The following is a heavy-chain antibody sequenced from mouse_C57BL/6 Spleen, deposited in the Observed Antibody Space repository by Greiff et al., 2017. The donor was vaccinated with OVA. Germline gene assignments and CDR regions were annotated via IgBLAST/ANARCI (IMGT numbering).Heavy chain of an antibody. CDR1: GYTFTSYW. Sequence: QVQLQQSGAELVKPGASVKLSCKASGYTFTSYWMHWVKQRPGRGLEWIGRIDPNSGGTKYNEKFKRKATLTVDKPASTAYMQLSSLTSEDSAVYYCAREDYPLYYYAMDYWGQGTSVTVSS. D-gene: IGHD5-5*01. V-gene: IGHV1-72*01. J-gene: IGHJ4*01. CDR3: AREDYPLYYYAMDY. CDR2: IDPNSGGT.